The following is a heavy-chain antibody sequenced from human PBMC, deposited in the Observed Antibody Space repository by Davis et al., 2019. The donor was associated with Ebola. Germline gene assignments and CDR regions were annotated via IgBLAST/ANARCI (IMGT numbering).Heavy chain of an antibody. V-gene: IGHV4-59*08. J-gene: IGHJ5*02. D-gene: IGHD3-10*01. CDR3: ARLRMVRGDQDFDP. CDR1: GGSINNDY. CDR2: IYYSGTT. Sequence: ESLKISCTVSGGSINNDYWSWIRQPPGKGLEWIGYIYYSGTTNYNPSLKSRVTISIDTSKNHFSLKLSSVTAADTAVYYCARLRMVRGDQDFDPWGQGTLVTVSS.